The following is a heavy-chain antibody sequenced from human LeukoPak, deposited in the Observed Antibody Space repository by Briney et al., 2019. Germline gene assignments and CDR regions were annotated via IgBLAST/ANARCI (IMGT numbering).Heavy chain of an antibody. J-gene: IGHJ5*02. CDR2: VFSTGSP. D-gene: IGHD3-10*01. V-gene: IGHV4-59*11. Sequence: PSETPSLTCTVSGGSISGRYWSWIRQSPEKGLESIAYVFSTGSPNYNPSLESRGTISVDTSKNQISLTLISVTAADTALYYCARARYYSDAGSYFIDQWGQGTPVTVSS. CDR3: ARARYYSDAGSYFIDQ. CDR1: GGSISGRY.